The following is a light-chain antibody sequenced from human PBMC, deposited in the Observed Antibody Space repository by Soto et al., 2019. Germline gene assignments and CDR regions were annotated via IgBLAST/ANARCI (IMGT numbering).Light chain of an antibody. CDR2: AAS. CDR1: QGIASH. V-gene: IGKV1-9*01. CDR3: QQVNSFPHI. Sequence: DIQLTQSPAFLSASVGDRVIITCRASQGIASHLAWYQQKPGKAPKLLVYAASSLQSGVPSGFSGSGVGTECTLPISSLQPEDFASYYCQQVNSFPHIFGQGTKLEIK. J-gene: IGKJ2*01.